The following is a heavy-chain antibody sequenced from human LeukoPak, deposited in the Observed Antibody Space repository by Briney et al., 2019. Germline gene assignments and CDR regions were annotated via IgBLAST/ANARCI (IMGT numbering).Heavy chain of an antibody. J-gene: IGHJ4*02. V-gene: IGHV3-74*01. D-gene: IGHD6-6*01. Sequence: GGSLRLSRAASGFIFSSYEMNWVRQAPGKGLVWVSRTKSDGSITSYADSVKGRFTISRDNAKNTLYLQMNSLRAEDTAVYYCARGTLIITALIDYWGQGTLVTVSS. CDR2: TKSDGSIT. CDR1: GFIFSSYE. CDR3: ARGTLIITALIDY.